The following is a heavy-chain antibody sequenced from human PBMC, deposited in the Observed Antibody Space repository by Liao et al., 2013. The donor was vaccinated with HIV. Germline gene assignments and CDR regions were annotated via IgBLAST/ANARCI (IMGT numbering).Heavy chain of an antibody. J-gene: IGHJ5*02. V-gene: IGHV4-34*01. D-gene: IGHD3-3*01. CDR2: VYYTGST. CDR1: GGSFSDYY. CDR3: ARARKGITIFGVVKRPSWFDP. Sequence: QVQLQQWGAGLLKPSETLSLTCAVYGGSFSDYYWSWIRQSPGKRLEWIGYVYYTGSTKYNPSLESRVTMSIDTSMHQFSLKLSSVTAADTAVYYCARARKGITIFGVVKRPSWFDPWGQGTLVTVSS.